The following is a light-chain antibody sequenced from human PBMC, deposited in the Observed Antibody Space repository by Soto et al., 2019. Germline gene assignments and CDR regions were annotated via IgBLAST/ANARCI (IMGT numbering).Light chain of an antibody. V-gene: IGLV4-60*02. CDR3: ETWDSNTHV. CDR2: LEGSGSY. Sequence: QAVVTQSSSASASLGSSVKLTCTLSSGHSSYIIAWHQQQPGKAPRYLMKLEGSGSYSKGSGVPDRFSGSSSGADRYLTISNLQFEDEADYYCETWDSNTHVFGGGTKVTVL. J-gene: IGLJ3*02. CDR1: SGHSSYI.